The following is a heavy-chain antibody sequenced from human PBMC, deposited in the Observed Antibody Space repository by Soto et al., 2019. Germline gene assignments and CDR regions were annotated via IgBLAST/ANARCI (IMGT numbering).Heavy chain of an antibody. CDR3: ARDADRPIYYYYYYGMDV. J-gene: IGHJ6*04. CDR1: GGSFSGYY. Sequence: SETLSLTCAVYGGSFSGYYWSWIRQPPGKGLEWIGEINHSGSTNYNPSLKSRVTISVDTSKNQFSLKLSSVTAADTAVYYCARDADRPIYYYYYYGMDVWGKGTMVTV. V-gene: IGHV4-34*01. CDR2: INHSGST.